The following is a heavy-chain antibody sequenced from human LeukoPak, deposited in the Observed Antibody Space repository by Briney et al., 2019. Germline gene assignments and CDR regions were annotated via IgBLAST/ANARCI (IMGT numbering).Heavy chain of an antibody. CDR2: VKVIGAT. D-gene: IGHD2-2*01. J-gene: IGHJ3*01. CDR1: SGSFGGYC. CDR3: ARGHVPSYCSSSSCYGWRAFDF. Sequence: PAATLSLTCAVYSGSFGGYCWTWIRQPPGKGLEWIGEVKVIGATNYNPSLKSRLTISVDTSKNQFSLTLSSVTDADTAVYYCARGHVPSYCSSSSCYGWRAFDFWGQGTMVTVSS. V-gene: IGHV4-34*01.